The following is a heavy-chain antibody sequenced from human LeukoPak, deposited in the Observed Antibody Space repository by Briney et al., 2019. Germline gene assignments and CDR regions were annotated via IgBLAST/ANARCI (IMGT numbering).Heavy chain of an antibody. CDR3: ARKSQVGATPLGAVDI. V-gene: IGHV1-46*01. D-gene: IGHD1-26*01. CDR2: INPSGGST. Sequence: ASVKVSCKASGYTFTSYYMHWVRQAPGQGLEWMGIINPSGGSTSYAQKFQGRVTMTRDTSTSTVYMELSSLRSEDTAVYYCARKSQVGATPLGAVDIWGQGTMVTVSS. J-gene: IGHJ3*02. CDR1: GYTFTSYY.